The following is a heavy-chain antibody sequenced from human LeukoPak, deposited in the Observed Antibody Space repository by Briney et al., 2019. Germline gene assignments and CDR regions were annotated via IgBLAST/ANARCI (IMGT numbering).Heavy chain of an antibody. D-gene: IGHD3-10*01. Sequence: PGGSLRLSCAASGFTFSSYGMHWVPQAPGKGLEWVAVISYGGSNKYYADSVKGRFTISRDNSKNTLYLQMNSLRAEDTAVYYCAKDRRWFGELTEYYFDYWGQGTLVTVSS. J-gene: IGHJ4*02. V-gene: IGHV3-30*18. CDR2: ISYGGSNK. CDR1: GFTFSSYG. CDR3: AKDRRWFGELTEYYFDY.